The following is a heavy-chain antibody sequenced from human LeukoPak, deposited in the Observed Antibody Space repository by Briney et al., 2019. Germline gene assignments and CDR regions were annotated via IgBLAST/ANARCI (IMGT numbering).Heavy chain of an antibody. CDR1: GFTFSSYA. J-gene: IGHJ6*02. V-gene: IGHV3-23*01. CDR2: ISGSGGST. D-gene: IGHD2-2*01. Sequence: GGSLRLSCAASGFTFSSYAMSWVRQAPGKGLEWVSAISGSGGSTYYADSVKGRFTISRDNSKNTLYLQMNSLRAEDTAVYYCAKGGYCSSTSCEIHYYYGMDVWGQGTTVTVSS. CDR3: AKGGYCSSTSCEIHYYYGMDV.